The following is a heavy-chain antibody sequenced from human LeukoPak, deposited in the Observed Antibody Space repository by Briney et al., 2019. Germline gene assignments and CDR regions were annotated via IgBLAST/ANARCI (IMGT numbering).Heavy chain of an antibody. V-gene: IGHV3-64D*09. CDR1: GFSFSSFA. D-gene: IGHD2-8*01. CDR3: VKSGVAVYGIGHFDY. Sequence: GGSLRLSCSASGFSFSSFAMYWVRQVPGEGLEYVSSISSDGDSTKYADSMKGRFTISRDNSKNTLFLQMSSLRPDDSALYYCVKSGVAVYGIGHFDYWGQGTLVTVSS. CDR2: ISSDGDST. J-gene: IGHJ4*02.